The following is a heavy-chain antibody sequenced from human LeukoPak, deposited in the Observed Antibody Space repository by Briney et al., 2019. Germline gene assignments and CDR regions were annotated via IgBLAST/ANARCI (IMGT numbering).Heavy chain of an antibody. J-gene: IGHJ5*02. CDR2: IWYDGSNK. D-gene: IGHD3-10*01. V-gene: IGHV3-33*06. Sequence: PGGSLRLSCAASGFTFSSYGMHWVRQAPGKGLEWVAVIWYDGSNKYYADSVKGRFTISRDNSKNTLYLQMNSLRAEDTAVYYCAKDLKVNYYGSGSPMNNWFDPWGQGTLVTVSS. CDR3: AKDLKVNYYGSGSPMNNWFDP. CDR1: GFTFSSYG.